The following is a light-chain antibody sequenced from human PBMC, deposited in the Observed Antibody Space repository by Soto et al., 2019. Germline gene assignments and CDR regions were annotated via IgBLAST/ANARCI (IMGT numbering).Light chain of an antibody. Sequence: DIQMTQSPSSLFASVGDRVTITCRTSQSISNYLNWYQQKPGKAPKLLIYAASSLQSGVPSRFSGSGSGTDFTLTISSLQLEDFATYYCQQSYNTPLTFGGGTKVDIK. CDR1: QSISNY. CDR2: AAS. V-gene: IGKV1-39*01. CDR3: QQSYNTPLT. J-gene: IGKJ4*01.